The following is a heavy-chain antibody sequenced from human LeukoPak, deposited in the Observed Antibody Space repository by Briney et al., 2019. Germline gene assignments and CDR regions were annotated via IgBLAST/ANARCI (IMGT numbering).Heavy chain of an antibody. Sequence: GGSLRLSCASSGFTFSKYWMLWVRQAPGKGLESVSRINTNGTVTTYADSVKGRFTVSRDNADNTMFLQMNSVRDEDTAVYYCATKQWLAPPPDSWGQGTPVSVSS. CDR2: INTNGTVT. CDR1: GFTFSKYW. V-gene: IGHV3-74*01. D-gene: IGHD6-19*01. CDR3: ATKQWLAPPPDS. J-gene: IGHJ4*02.